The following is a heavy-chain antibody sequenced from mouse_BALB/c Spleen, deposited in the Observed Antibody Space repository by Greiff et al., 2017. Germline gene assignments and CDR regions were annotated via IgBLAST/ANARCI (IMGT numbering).Heavy chain of an antibody. Sequence: EVMLVESGGGLVKPGGSLKLSCAASGFTFSSYGMSWVRQTPDKRLEWVATISSGGSYTYYPDSVKGRFTISRDNAKNTLYLQMSSLKSEDTAMYYCARLYGNYYFDYWGQGTTLTVSS. CDR1: GFTFSSYG. CDR2: ISSGGSYT. J-gene: IGHJ2*01. V-gene: IGHV5-6*03. CDR3: ARLYGNYYFDY. D-gene: IGHD2-10*02.